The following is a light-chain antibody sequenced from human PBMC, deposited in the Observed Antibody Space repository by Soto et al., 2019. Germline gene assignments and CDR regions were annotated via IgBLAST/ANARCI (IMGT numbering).Light chain of an antibody. CDR2: DVS. CDR1: SSDVGGYNY. CDR3: SLYTSSSTV. V-gene: IGLV2-14*01. J-gene: IGLJ1*01. Sequence: QSALTQPASVSGSPGQSITISCTGTSSDVGGYNYVSWYQQHPGKAPKLMIYDVSNRPSGVSNRFSGSKSGNTASLTISGLQAEDEADYYCSLYTSSSTVFGTGTKLNVL.